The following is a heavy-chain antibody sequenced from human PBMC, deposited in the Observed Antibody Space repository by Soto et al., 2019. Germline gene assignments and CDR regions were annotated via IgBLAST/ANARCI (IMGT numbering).Heavy chain of an antibody. J-gene: IGHJ2*01. CDR2: MNPNSGNT. Sequence: QVQLVQSGAEVKKPGASVRDSCKASGYTFTSYDINWVRQATGQGLEWMGWMNPNSGNTGYAQKFQGRVTMTRNTSISTVYMDLSSLRSEDTAVYYCARRGFSSSWGYWYFDLWGRGTLVTVSS. CDR3: ARRGFSSSWGYWYFDL. D-gene: IGHD6-13*01. CDR1: GYTFTSYD. V-gene: IGHV1-8*01.